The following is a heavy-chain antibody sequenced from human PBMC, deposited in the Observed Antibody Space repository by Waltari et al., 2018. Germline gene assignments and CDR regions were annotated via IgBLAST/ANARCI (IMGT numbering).Heavy chain of an antibody. V-gene: IGHV3-23*01. J-gene: IGHJ6*02. D-gene: IGHD3-22*01. CDR2: ISGSGGST. Sequence: EVQLLESGGGLVQPGGSLRLSCAASGFTFSSYAMSWVRQAPGKVLEWLSAISGSGGSTYYADSVKGRFTISRDNSKNTLYLQMNSLRAEDTAVYYCANSPKYDSSGYYGYYYYYYGMDVWGQGTTVTVSS. CDR3: ANSPKYDSSGYYGYYYYYYGMDV. CDR1: GFTFSSYA.